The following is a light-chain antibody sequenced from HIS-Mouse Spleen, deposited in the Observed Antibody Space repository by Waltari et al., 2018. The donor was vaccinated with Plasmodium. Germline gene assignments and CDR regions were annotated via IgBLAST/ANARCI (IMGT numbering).Light chain of an antibody. Sequence: EIVMTQSPATLSVSPGERATLSCRASQSVSSNLAWYQQKPGQAPRLLIYGSSNRATGIPARFSGSGSGNEFTLTISSLQSEDFAVYYCQQYNNWSFTFGPGTKVDIK. CDR3: QQYNNWSFT. CDR2: GSS. J-gene: IGKJ3*01. V-gene: IGKV3-15*01. CDR1: QSVSSN.